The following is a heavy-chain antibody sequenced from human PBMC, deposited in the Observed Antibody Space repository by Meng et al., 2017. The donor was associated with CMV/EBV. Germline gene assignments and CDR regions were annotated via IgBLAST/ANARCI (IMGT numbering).Heavy chain of an antibody. CDR2: INPNSGGT. D-gene: IGHD2-21*01. V-gene: IGHV1-2*02. CDR3: ARGGAYCGGDCYSFAFDI. Sequence: ASVKVSCKASGYTFTGYYMHWVRQAPGQGLEWIGWINPNSGGTNYAQKFQGRVTMTRDTSISTAYMELSRLRSDDTAVYYCARGGAYCGGDCYSFAFDIWGQGTMVTVSS. J-gene: IGHJ3*02. CDR1: GYTFTGYY.